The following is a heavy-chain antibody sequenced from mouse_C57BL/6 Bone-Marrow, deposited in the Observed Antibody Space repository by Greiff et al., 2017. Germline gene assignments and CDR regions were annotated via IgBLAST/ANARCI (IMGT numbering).Heavy chain of an antibody. CDR2: IDPEDGET. Sequence: EVQLQQSGAELVKPGASVKLSCTASGFNIKDYYIHWVKQRTEQGLEWIGRIDPEDGETKYAPKFPDKATITADTSSNTAYLQLISLTSEDTAVYYCTRSLIYYGTNYWGQGTTLTVSS. CDR3: TRSLIYYGTNY. D-gene: IGHD1-1*01. V-gene: IGHV14-2*01. J-gene: IGHJ2*01. CDR1: GFNIKDYY.